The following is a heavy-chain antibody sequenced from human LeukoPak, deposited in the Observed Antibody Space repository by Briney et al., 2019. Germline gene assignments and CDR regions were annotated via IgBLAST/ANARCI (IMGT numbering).Heavy chain of an antibody. D-gene: IGHD4-17*01. CDR1: GGTFSSYA. Sequence: ASVKVSCKASGGTFSSYAISWVRQATGQGLEWMGWMNPNSGNTGYAQKFQGRVTMTRNTSISTAYMELSSLRSEDTAVYYCARGNTVTTSAFDIWGQGTMVTVSS. J-gene: IGHJ3*02. V-gene: IGHV1-8*02. CDR3: ARGNTVTTSAFDI. CDR2: MNPNSGNT.